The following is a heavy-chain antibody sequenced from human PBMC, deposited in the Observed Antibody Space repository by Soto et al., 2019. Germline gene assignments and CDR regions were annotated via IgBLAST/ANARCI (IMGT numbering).Heavy chain of an antibody. Sequence: QVQLVQSGAEVKKPGSSVKVSCKASGGTFSSYTISWVRQAPGQGLEWMGRIIPILGIANYGQKFQGRVTITAEKSTSTAYMELSSLRSEDTAVYYCARDLGVGASPKFDYWGQGTLVTVSS. V-gene: IGHV1-69*08. D-gene: IGHD1-26*01. CDR2: IIPILGIA. J-gene: IGHJ4*02. CDR1: GGTFSSYT. CDR3: ARDLGVGASPKFDY.